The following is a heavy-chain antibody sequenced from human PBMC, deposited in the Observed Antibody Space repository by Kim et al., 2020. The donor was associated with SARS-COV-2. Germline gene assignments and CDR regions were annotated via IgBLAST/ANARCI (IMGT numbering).Heavy chain of an antibody. D-gene: IGHD4-17*01. CDR3: ARDRYYGDYEAFDY. Sequence: SETLSLTCTVSGGSISSYYWSWIRQPAGKGLEYSGRIYSSGSTSYNPSLKSRVTMSVDTSKNQFSLRLSSVTAADTAVYCCARDRYYGDYEAFDYWGQGILVTVSS. CDR2: IYSSGST. CDR1: GGSISSYY. V-gene: IGHV4-4*07. J-gene: IGHJ4*02.